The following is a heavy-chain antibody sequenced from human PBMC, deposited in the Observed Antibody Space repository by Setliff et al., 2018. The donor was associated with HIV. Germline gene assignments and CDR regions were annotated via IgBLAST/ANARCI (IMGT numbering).Heavy chain of an antibody. CDR1: GASISSGAYF. Sequence: TSETLCLTCTVSGASISSGAYFWIWIRQHPGKGLEWMGYIYYTGSTYYNLSLKSRMIISLDTSKNQLFLTLNSVTAADTAIYYCARGGRKDLTDNWGQGTLVTVSS. V-gene: IGHV4-31*03. D-gene: IGHD3-16*01. CDR2: IYYTGST. J-gene: IGHJ4*02. CDR3: ARGGRKDLTDN.